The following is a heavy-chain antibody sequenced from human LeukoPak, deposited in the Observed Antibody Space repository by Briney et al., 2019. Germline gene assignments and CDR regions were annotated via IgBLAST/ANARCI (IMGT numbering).Heavy chain of an antibody. CDR1: GFTFDDYA. D-gene: IGHD3-3*01. V-gene: IGHV3-9*03. CDR3: AKAPGYNFWSGYSYLDY. CDR2: ISWNSGSI. Sequence: GRSLRLSCAASGFTFDDYAMHRVRQAPGKGLEWVSGISWNSGSIGYADSVKGRFTISRDNAKNSLYLQMNSLRAEDMALYYCAKAPGYNFWSGYSYLDYWGQGTLVTVSS. J-gene: IGHJ4*02.